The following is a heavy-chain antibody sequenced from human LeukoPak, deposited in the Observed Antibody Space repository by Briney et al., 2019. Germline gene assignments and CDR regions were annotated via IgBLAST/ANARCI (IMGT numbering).Heavy chain of an antibody. J-gene: IGHJ4*02. CDR1: GGSISSYY. CDR3: ARSGALTGYLY. Sequence: SETLSLTCTASGGSISSYYWSWIRQPPGKGLEGIGYIYYSGNTNYNPSLKSRVTISVDTSKNQFSLKLSSVTAADTAVYYCARSGALTGYLYWGQGTLVTVSS. CDR2: IYYSGNT. D-gene: IGHD3-9*01. V-gene: IGHV4-59*01.